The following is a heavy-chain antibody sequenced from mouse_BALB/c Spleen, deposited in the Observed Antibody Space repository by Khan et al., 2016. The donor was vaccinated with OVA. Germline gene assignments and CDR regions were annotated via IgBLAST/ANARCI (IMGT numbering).Heavy chain of an antibody. J-gene: IGHJ3*01. V-gene: IGHV1S137*01. CDR1: GYTFTDFA. CDR2: ISTYYGDV. D-gene: IGHD1-3*01. CDR3: ARGSGEDRFAY. Sequence: VQLQESGTELVRPGVSVKISCKGSGYTFTDFAMHWVKQSHAKSLEWIGVISTYYGDVTYNQKFKGKVTMTVDKSSSTAYMELARLTSEDSAIYYCARGSGEDRFAYWGQGTLVTVSA.